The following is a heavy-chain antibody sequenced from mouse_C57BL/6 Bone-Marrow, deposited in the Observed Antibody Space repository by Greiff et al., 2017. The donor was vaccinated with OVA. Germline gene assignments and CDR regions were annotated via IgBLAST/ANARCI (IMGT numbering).Heavy chain of an antibody. Sequence: EVQLVESGGGLVKPGGSLKLSCAASGFTFSSYAMSWVRQTPETRLEWVATISDGGSYTYYPDNVKGRFTISRDNAKNNLYLQMSHLKSEDTAMYYCARDYYGSSYRYFDVWGTGTTVTVSS. J-gene: IGHJ1*03. CDR3: ARDYYGSSYRYFDV. V-gene: IGHV5-4*01. D-gene: IGHD1-1*01. CDR1: GFTFSSYA. CDR2: ISDGGSYT.